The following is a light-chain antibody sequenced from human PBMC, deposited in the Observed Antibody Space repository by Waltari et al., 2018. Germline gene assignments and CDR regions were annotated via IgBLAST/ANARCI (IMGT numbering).Light chain of an antibody. J-gene: IGLJ2*01. V-gene: IGLV1-40*01. CDR3: QSYDNGLRGVV. Sequence: QSVLTQPPSVSGAPGHRVPSSCTGTNSTIGAGHDFPRYQQLPGTAPKLLIYANKNRPSGVPDLFSGSKSGTSAALAITGLQAEDEGDYYCQSYDNGLRGVVFGGGTKLSVL. CDR1: NSTIGAGHD. CDR2: ANK.